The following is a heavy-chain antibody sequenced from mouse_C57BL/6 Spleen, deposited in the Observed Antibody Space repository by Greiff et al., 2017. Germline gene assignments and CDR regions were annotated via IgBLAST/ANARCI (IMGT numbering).Heavy chain of an antibody. J-gene: IGHJ2*01. CDR2: IYPRSGNT. D-gene: IGHD1-1*02. CDR3: ARGGSYGY. Sequence: VKLMESGAELARPGASVKLSCKASGYTFTSYGISWVKQRTGQGLEWIGEIYPRSGNTYYNEKFKGKATLTADTSSSTAYLELRSLTAEDSAVYFCARGGSYGYWGQGTTLTVSS. CDR1: GYTFTSYG. V-gene: IGHV1-81*01.